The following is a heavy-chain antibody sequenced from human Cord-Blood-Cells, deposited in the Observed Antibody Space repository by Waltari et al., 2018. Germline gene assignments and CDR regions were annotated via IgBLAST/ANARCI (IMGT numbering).Heavy chain of an antibody. V-gene: IGHV1-8*01. CDR3: ATFGVVIDWVDP. CDR1: GYTFTSYD. Sequence: QVQLVQSGAEVKKPGASVKVSCKASGYTFTSYDINWVRQAPGQGLEWMGWMNPNSGNRGYAQKIQGRVTMTRNTSISTAYMELSSLRSKDTAVYYCATFGVVIDWVDPWGQGTLVTVSS. CDR2: MNPNSGNR. J-gene: IGHJ5*02. D-gene: IGHD3-3*01.